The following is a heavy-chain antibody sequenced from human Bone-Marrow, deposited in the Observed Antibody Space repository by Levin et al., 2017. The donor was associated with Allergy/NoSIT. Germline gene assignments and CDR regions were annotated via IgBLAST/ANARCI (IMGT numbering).Heavy chain of an antibody. CDR2: ISISGTTK. J-gene: IGHJ6*02. CDR3: ARDTSIKVAATGAYGMDV. V-gene: IGHV3-48*03. CDR1: GFSFRDFE. Sequence: PGGSLRLSCAASGFSFRDFEMSWVRQAPGKGLEWISYISISGTTKSYADSVKGRFTIARDNAKNSLHLQMTSLRAEDTAIYYCARDTSIKVAATGAYGMDVWGQGTTVTVSS. D-gene: IGHD6-19*01.